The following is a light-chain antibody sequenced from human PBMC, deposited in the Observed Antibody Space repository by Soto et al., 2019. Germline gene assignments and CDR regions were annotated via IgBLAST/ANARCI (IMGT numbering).Light chain of an antibody. J-gene: IGKJ1*01. CDR3: QQRSNWPQT. V-gene: IGKV3-11*01. CDR2: ESS. Sequence: EIVLTQSPATLSLSPGERATLSCRASQSVDNYLDWYQQKPGQAPRLLIYESSNRATGIPARFSGSGSGTDFILTISSLEPEDFAVYYRQQRSNWPQTFGQGTKVDIK. CDR1: QSVDNY.